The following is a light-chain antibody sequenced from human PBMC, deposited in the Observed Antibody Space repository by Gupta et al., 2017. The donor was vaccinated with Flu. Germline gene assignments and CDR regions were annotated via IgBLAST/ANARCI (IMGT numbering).Light chain of an antibody. Sequence: QSALTQPASVSGSPGQSITLSCTGTSSDVGVYNYVSWYQQHPGKAPKLMIYEVSNRPSGVSNRFSGSKSGNTASLTISGLQAEDEADYYCSSYTSSSTRHVVFGGGTKLTVL. CDR1: SSDVGVYNY. CDR3: SSYTSSSTRHVV. V-gene: IGLV2-14*01. J-gene: IGLJ2*01. CDR2: EVS.